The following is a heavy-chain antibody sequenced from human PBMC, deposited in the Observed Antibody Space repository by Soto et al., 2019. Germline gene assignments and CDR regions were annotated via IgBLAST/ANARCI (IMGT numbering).Heavy chain of an antibody. CDR3: AKGKESLGNRPMDV. V-gene: IGHV3-23*01. D-gene: IGHD7-27*01. CDR2: ISGSGDSTGGST. J-gene: IGHJ6*02. CDR1: GFTFSSYA. Sequence: GGSLRLSCAASGFTFSSYAMSWVRQAPGKGLEWVSVISGSGDSTGGSTYYADSVKGRFTISRDNSKNTLYLQMNSLRAEDTAVYHRAKGKESLGNRPMDVWGQGTTVTVS.